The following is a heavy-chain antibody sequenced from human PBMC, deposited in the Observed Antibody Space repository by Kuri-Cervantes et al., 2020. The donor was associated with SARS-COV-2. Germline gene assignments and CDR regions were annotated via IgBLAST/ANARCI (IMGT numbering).Heavy chain of an antibody. CDR3: ARESGDYYYYYYYMDV. CDR1: GFTFSSYA. CDR2: ISGSGGST. J-gene: IGHJ6*03. Sequence: GGSLRLSCAASGFTFSSYAMSWVRLAPGKGLEWVSAISGSGGSTYCADSVKGRFTISRDNSKNTLYLQMNSLRAEDTAVYYCARESGDYYYYYYYMDVWGQGTTVTVSS. V-gene: IGHV3-23*01. D-gene: IGHD2-21*02.